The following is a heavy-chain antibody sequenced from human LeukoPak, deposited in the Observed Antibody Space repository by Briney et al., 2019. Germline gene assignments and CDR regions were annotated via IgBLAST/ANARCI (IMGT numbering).Heavy chain of an antibody. J-gene: IGHJ5*02. CDR1: GFTFGDYG. CDR2: IRSRAYGEAT. D-gene: IGHD3-10*01. CDR3: ASLYGSGKRWVDP. Sequence: GGSLRLSCRASGFTFGDYGMSWFRQAPGKGLEWVGFIRSRAYGEATEYAASVQGRFTISRDDSKISLYLQMNSLKTEDTAVYYCASLYGSGKRWVDPWGQGTLVTVSS. V-gene: IGHV3-49*03.